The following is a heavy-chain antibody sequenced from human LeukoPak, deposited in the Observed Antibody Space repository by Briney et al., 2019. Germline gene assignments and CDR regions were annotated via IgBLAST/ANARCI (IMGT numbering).Heavy chain of an antibody. Sequence: GGSLRLSCAASGFTFSDYWMSWVRQAPGKGLEWVAHIKQDASEKNYVGSVKGRFTISRDNAADSLYLQVNSLRAEDTAVYYCARDRYDLWRGYSSTYYYTDVSGKGTTVIVSS. CDR3: ARDRYDLWRGYSSTYYYTDV. CDR1: GFTFSDYW. CDR2: IKQDASEK. D-gene: IGHD3-3*01. J-gene: IGHJ6*03. V-gene: IGHV3-7*01.